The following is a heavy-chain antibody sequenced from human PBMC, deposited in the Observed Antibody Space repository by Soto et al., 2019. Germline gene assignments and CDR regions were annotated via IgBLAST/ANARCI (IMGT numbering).Heavy chain of an antibody. V-gene: IGHV1-2*02. CDR1: GYTFTGYY. CDR2: INPNSGDT. D-gene: IGHD6-19*01. J-gene: IGHJ1*01. Sequence: QVQLVQSGAEVKKPGASVKVSCKTSGYTFTGYYIHWVPQAPGQGLEWMALINPNSGDTNYGHKFQGRVTLTRDTSINTVYMEVTSLRFDDTAVYYCAVAGLPFEDWGQGTLVTVFS. CDR3: AVAGLPFED.